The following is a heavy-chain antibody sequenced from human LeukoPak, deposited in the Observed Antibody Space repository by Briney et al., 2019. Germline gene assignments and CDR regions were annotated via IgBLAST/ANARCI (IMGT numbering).Heavy chain of an antibody. CDR2: ISSSSSYI. Sequence: GGSLRLSCAASGFTFSSYSMNWVRQAPGKGLEWVSSISSSSSYIYYADSVKGRFTISRDNAKNSLYLQMNSLRAEDTAVYYCARDGWDCSSTSCVPYFDYWGQGTLVTVSS. J-gene: IGHJ4*02. CDR1: GFTFSSYS. V-gene: IGHV3-21*01. D-gene: IGHD2-2*01. CDR3: ARDGWDCSSTSCVPYFDY.